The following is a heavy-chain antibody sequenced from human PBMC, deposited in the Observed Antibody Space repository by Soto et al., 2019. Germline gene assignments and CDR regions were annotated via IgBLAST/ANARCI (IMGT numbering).Heavy chain of an antibody. CDR2: MYYGGST. D-gene: IGHD6-19*01. CDR1: GGSISRSSYY. CDR3: AIPTKFQWLVRPGAFDI. V-gene: IGHV4-39*01. Sequence: SETLSLTCTVSGGSISRSSYYWGWIRQPPGKGLEWIGSMYYGGSTYYNPSLKSRATISADASKNQFSLKLTSVTAGDTAIYYCAIPTKFQWLVRPGAFDIWGQGTMVTVSS. J-gene: IGHJ3*02.